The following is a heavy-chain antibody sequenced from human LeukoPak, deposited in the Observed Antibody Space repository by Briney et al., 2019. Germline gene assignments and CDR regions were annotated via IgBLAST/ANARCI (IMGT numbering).Heavy chain of an antibody. Sequence: ASVKVSCKASGYTFTGYYMHWVRQAPGQGLEWMGWINANSGGTTFAQNFQGSVTMTRDTSISTVYMELYRLTYDDTAVYYCARGEETVNTPYFVYWGQGSLVTVSS. V-gene: IGHV1-2*02. CDR3: ARGEETVNTPYFVY. CDR1: GYTFTGYY. J-gene: IGHJ4*02. CDR2: INANSGGT. D-gene: IGHD4-11*01.